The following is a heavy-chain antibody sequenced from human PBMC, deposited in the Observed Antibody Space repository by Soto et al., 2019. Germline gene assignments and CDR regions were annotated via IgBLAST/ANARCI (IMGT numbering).Heavy chain of an antibody. CDR2: IYYSGST. J-gene: IGHJ4*02. CDR3: ARRPTLYYYGSGSPYFDY. Sequence: PSETLSLTCTVSGGSISSGGYYWSWIRQHPGKGLEWIGSIYYSGSTYYNPSLKSRVTISVDTSKNQFSLKLSSVTAADTAVYYCARRPTLYYYGSGSPYFDYWGQGTLVTVSS. CDR1: GGSISSGGYY. D-gene: IGHD3-10*01. V-gene: IGHV4-39*01.